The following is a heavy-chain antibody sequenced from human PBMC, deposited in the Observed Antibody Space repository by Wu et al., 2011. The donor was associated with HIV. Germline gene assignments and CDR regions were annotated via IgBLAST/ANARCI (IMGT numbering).Heavy chain of an antibody. CDR2: IIPISGAT. CDR1: GGTFSSYA. D-gene: IGHD2/OR15-2a*01. J-gene: IGHJ4*01. Sequence: QVQLVQSGADVRKPGSSVKVSCKASGGTFSSYAYSWVRQAPGQGLEYMGRIIPISGATNYPQKLQGRVTITSDKSTGTVYMELSNLRSEDSAVYYCAREGRDSTTYYYFDYWGQELWSPSPQ. V-gene: IGHV1-69*14. CDR3: AREGRDSTTYYYFDY.